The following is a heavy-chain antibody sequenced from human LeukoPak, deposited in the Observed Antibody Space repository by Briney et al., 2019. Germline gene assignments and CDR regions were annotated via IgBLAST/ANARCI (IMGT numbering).Heavy chain of an antibody. V-gene: IGHV3-7*03. CDR3: ARDRAAAQPKTTFDY. Sequence: PGGSLRLSCAASGFTFSGYAMHWVRQAPGKGLEWVANIKQDGSEKYYVDSLRGRFTISRDNAKNSLYLQMNSLRAEDTAVYYCARDRAAAQPKTTFDYWGQGTLVTVSS. CDR1: GFTFSGYA. CDR2: IKQDGSEK. J-gene: IGHJ4*02. D-gene: IGHD6-13*01.